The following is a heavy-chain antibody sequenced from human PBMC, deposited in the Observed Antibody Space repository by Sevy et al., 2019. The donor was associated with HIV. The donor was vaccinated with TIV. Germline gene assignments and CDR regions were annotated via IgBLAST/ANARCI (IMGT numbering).Heavy chain of an antibody. D-gene: IGHD2-15*01. CDR1: GDSISGYY. Sequence: SETLSLTCTVSGDSISGYYWSWIRQPPGKGLEWIGYVYYSGRINYNPSLRSRVTISQDTSKNQISLKLNSVTAADTAVYYCARAYSDYYYAMDVWGQGTTVTVSS. J-gene: IGHJ6*02. CDR2: VYYSGRI. V-gene: IGHV4-59*01. CDR3: ARAYSDYYYAMDV.